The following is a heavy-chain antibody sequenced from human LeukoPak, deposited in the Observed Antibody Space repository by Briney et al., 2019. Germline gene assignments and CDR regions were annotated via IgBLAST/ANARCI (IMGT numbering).Heavy chain of an antibody. D-gene: IGHD6-19*01. V-gene: IGHV4-61*01. J-gene: IGHJ4*02. CDR2: VYYSGST. Sequence: SETLSLTCTVSGGSVSNSLYYWSWIRQPPGKGLEWIGYVYYSGSTNYNPSLKSRVTISVDTSKNQFSLKLSSVTAADTAVYYCARGTGTAVYWGQGTLVTVSS. CDR1: GGSVSNSLYY. CDR3: ARGTGTAVY.